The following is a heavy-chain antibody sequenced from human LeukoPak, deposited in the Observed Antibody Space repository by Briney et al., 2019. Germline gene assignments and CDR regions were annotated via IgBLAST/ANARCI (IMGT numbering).Heavy chain of an antibody. CDR1: GYTFTSYG. CDR3: AKDLHDILTGSPPGWFDP. D-gene: IGHD3-9*01. Sequence: ASVKVSCKASGYTFTSYGISWVRQAPGQGLEWMGWISAYNGNTNYAQKLQGRVTMTTDTSTSTAYMELRSLRSDDTAVYYCAKDLHDILTGSPPGWFDPWGQGTLVTVSS. J-gene: IGHJ5*02. V-gene: IGHV1-18*04. CDR2: ISAYNGNT.